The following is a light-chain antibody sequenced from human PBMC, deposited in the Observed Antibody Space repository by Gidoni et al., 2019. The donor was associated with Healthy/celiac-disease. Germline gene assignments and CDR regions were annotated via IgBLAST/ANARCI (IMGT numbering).Light chain of an antibody. V-gene: IGKV3-11*01. J-gene: IGKJ4*01. CDR2: DAS. CDR3: QQRSNWLT. Sequence: EIVLTHSPATLPLSPGERATLACRASQSVRSYLAWYQQKPGQAPRLLIYDASNGATGIPARFSGSGCGKDFTLTISSLEPEDFADYYCQQRSNWLTFGGGTKVEIK. CDR1: QSVRSY.